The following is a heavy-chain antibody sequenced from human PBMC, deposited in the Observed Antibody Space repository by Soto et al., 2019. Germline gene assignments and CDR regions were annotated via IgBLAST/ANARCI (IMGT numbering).Heavy chain of an antibody. CDR1: GGTFSSYT. D-gene: IGHD2-2*01. J-gene: IGHJ6*03. V-gene: IGHV1-69*08. CDR3: AREGYCSSTSCYGSYYYYMDV. CDR2: IIPILGIA. Sequence: QVQLVQSGAEVKKPGSSVKVSCTASGGTFSSYTISWVRQAPGQGLEWMGRIIPILGIANYAQKFQGRVTITADKSTSTAYMELSSLRSEDTAVYYCAREGYCSSTSCYGSYYYYMDVWGKGTTVTVSS.